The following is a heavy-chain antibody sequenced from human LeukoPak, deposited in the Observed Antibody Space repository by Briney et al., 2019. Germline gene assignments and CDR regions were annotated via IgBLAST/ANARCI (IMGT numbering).Heavy chain of an antibody. Sequence: ASVRVSCRPSVYTFTDYNIHWVRQAPGQGLERMGWINPDNGGTNYAQKFQGRVTMTRDTSIRTVYMDLSRLRSDDTAVFYCTREARVGNWFDPWGQGTQVTVSS. V-gene: IGHV1-2*02. J-gene: IGHJ5*02. D-gene: IGHD2-2*01. CDR1: VYTFTDYN. CDR2: INPDNGGT. CDR3: TREARVGNWFDP.